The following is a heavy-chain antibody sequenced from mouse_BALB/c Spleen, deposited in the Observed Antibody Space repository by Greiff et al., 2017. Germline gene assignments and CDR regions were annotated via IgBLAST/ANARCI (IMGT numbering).Heavy chain of an antibody. Sequence: VQLKQSGPGLVKPSQSLSLTCSVTGYSITSGYYCNWIRQFPGNKLEWMGYISYDGSNNYNPSLKNRISITRDTSKNQFCLKLNSVTTEDTATYYGARGRDCYGRGFAYWGQGTLVTVSA. CDR2: ISYDGSN. D-gene: IGHD2-3*01. J-gene: IGHJ3*01. V-gene: IGHV3-6*02. CDR1: GYSITSGYY. CDR3: ARGRDCYGRGFAY.